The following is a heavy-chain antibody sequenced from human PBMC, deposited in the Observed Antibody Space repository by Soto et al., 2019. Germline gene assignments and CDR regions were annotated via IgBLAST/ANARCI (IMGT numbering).Heavy chain of an antibody. Sequence: LKTFFPGSGFTFWGYAFSLFRPGPGEGLEWVGFIRSKAYGGTTEYAASVKGRFTISRDDSKSIAYLQMNSLRTEDTAVYYCTGPPTGDYHYYYGMDVWGQGTTVTVSS. CDR2: IRSKAYGGTT. CDR1: GFTFWGYA. J-gene: IGHJ6*02. CDR3: TGPPTGDYHYYYGMDV. V-gene: IGHV3-49*03. D-gene: IGHD7-27*01.